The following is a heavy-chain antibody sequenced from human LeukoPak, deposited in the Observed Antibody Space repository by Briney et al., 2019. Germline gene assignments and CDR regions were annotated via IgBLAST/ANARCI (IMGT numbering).Heavy chain of an antibody. CDR1: GGTFSSYA. CDR3: ARDSVRGDAFDI. V-gene: IGHV1-69*04. Sequence: ASVKVSCKASGGTFSSYAIIWVRQAPGQGLEWMGRIIPILGIANYAQKFQGRVTITADKSTSTAYMELSSLRSEDTAVYYCARDSVRGDAFDIWGQGTMVTVSS. J-gene: IGHJ3*02. CDR2: IIPILGIA. D-gene: IGHD3-16*01.